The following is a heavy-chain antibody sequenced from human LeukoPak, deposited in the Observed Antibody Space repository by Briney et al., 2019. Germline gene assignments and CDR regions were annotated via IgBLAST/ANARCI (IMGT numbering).Heavy chain of an antibody. Sequence: GGSLRLSCAASGFTFSSYAMHWVRQAPGKGLEWVAVISYDGSNKYYADSVKGRFTISRDNSKNTLCLQMNSLRAEDTAVYYCARDLWEYYYDSSGSPPNYWGQGTLVTVSS. CDR2: ISYDGSNK. D-gene: IGHD3-22*01. V-gene: IGHV3-30-3*01. J-gene: IGHJ4*02. CDR3: ARDLWEYYYDSSGSPPNY. CDR1: GFTFSSYA.